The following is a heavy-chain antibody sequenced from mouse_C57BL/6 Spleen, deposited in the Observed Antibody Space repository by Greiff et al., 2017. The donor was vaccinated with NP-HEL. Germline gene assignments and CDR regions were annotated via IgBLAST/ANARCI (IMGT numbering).Heavy chain of an antibody. J-gene: IGHJ1*03. CDR3: TRNSQLDWYFDV. CDR2: IDPETGGT. V-gene: IGHV1-15*01. CDR1: GYTFTDYE. Sequence: VQLQQSGAELVRPGASVTLSCKASGYTFTDYEMHWVKQTPVHGLEWIGAIDPETGGTAYNQKFKGKAILTADKSSSTAYMELRSLTSEDSAVYYCTRNSQLDWYFDVWGTGTTVTVSS.